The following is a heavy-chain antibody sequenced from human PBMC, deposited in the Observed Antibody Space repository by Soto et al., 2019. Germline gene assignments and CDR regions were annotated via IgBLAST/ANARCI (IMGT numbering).Heavy chain of an antibody. J-gene: IGHJ4*01. D-gene: IGHD2-15*01. Sequence: QVQVVESGGGLVRPGGSLRLSCAATGFTFSDYYTSWIRQAPGKGLEWLADISKTAGTVHYADSVKGRFSISRDNARNSLFLQLNSLRVEDTAVYYCARPTQYCSAGTCYSFASDYWGQGTLVTVSS. CDR3: ARPTQYCSAGTCYSFASDY. V-gene: IGHV3-11*01. CDR2: ISKTAGTV. CDR1: GFTFSDYY.